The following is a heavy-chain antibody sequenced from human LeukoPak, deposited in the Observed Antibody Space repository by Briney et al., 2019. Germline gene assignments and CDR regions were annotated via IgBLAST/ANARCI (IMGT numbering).Heavy chain of an antibody. J-gene: IGHJ4*02. V-gene: IGHV3-9*01. D-gene: IGHD5-24*01. CDR3: AKDMEMATSYFDY. CDR2: ISWNSGSI. CDR1: GFTFDSSA. Sequence: SGGSLRLSCAASGFTFDSSAMSWVRQAPGKGLEWVSGISWNSGSIGYADSVKGRFTISRDNAKNSLYLQMNSLRAEDTALYYCAKDMEMATSYFDYWGQGTLVTVSS.